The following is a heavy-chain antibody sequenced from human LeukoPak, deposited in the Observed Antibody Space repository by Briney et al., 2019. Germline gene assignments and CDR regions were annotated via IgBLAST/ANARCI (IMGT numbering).Heavy chain of an antibody. D-gene: IGHD3-3*01. CDR3: ARGFWSASDY. CDR1: GFTFSSYG. V-gene: IGHV3-48*01. Sequence: TGGSLRLSCAASGFTFSSYGMHWVRQAPGKGLEWVSYISSSSSSIYYADSVKGRFTISRDNAKNSLYLQMNSLRAEDTAVYYCARGFWSASDYWGQGTLVTVSS. J-gene: IGHJ4*02. CDR2: ISSSSSSI.